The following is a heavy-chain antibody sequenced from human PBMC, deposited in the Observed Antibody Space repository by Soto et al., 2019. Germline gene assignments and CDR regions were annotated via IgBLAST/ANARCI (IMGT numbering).Heavy chain of an antibody. CDR3: ARGDSTDCSNGVCSFFYNHDMDV. J-gene: IGHJ6*02. V-gene: IGHV1-2*04. CDR2: INPKSGGT. CDR1: GYSFTDYH. Sequence: VKVSCKASGYSFTDYHIHWVRQAPGQGLQWLGRINPKSGGTSTAQKFQGWVTMTTDTSISTASMELTRLTSDDTAIYYCARGDSTDCSNGVCSFFYNHDMDVWGQGTTVTVSS. D-gene: IGHD2-8*01.